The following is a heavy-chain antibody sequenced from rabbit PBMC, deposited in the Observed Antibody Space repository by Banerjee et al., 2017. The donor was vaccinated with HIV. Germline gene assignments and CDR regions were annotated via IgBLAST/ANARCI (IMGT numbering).Heavy chain of an antibody. CDR1: GFDCSSVA. D-gene: IGHD6-1*01. V-gene: IGHV1S47*01. Sequence: QEQLVESGGGLVQPEGSLTLTCKASGFDCSSVAMCWVRQAPGKGLEWIACIYTGDGVTYYATWAKGRFTISKASSTTVTLQMTSLTAADTATYFCARDADVTCLYFNLWGPGTLVTVS. CDR3: ARDADVTCLYFNL. J-gene: IGHJ4*01. CDR2: IYTGDGVT.